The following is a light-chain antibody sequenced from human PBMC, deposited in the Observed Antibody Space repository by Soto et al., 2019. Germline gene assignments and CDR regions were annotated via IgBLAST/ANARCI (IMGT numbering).Light chain of an antibody. J-gene: IGKJ1*01. CDR3: MQALQTSWT. CDR2: LGS. Sequence: DIVMTQCPLSLPVTPGEPASISCRSSQSLLHSNGYNYLDWYLQKPGQSPQLLIYLGSNRASGVPDRFSGSGSGTDFTLKISRVEAEDVGVYYCMQALQTSWTFGQGTKVEIK. CDR1: QSLLHSNGYNY. V-gene: IGKV2-28*01.